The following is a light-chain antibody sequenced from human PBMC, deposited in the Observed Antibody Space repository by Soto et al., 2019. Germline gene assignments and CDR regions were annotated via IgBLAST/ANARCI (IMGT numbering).Light chain of an antibody. V-gene: IGLV2-14*01. J-gene: IGLJ2*01. Sequence: QSALTQPASVSGSPGQSITISCTGTSSDVGAYDYVSWYRQHPGKAPKLMIYDVTNRPPGVSNRFSGSKSGNTASLTISGLQAEDEADYYCSSYTGSSTLVVFGGGTQLTVL. CDR2: DVT. CDR3: SSYTGSSTLVV. CDR1: SSDVGAYDY.